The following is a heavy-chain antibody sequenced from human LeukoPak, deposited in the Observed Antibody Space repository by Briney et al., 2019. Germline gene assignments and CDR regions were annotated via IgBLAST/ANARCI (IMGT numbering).Heavy chain of an antibody. V-gene: IGHV4-34*01. D-gene: IGHD3-16*02. CDR3: ARNRLNYYYMDV. Sequence: PSETLSLTCAVYGGSFSGYYWSWIRQPPGKGLEWIGEINHSGSTNYNPSLKSRVTISVDTSKNQFSLKLSSVTAADTAVYYCARNRLNYYYMDVWGKGTTVTVSS. CDR1: GGSFSGYY. J-gene: IGHJ6*03. CDR2: INHSGST.